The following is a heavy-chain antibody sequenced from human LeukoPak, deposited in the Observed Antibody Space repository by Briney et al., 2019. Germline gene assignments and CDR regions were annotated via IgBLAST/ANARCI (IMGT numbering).Heavy chain of an antibody. CDR2: INPSGGST. Sequence: ASVKVSCKASGYTFTGYYMHWVRQAPGQGLEWMGIINPSGGSTSYAQKFQGRVTMTRDTSTSTVYMELSSLRSEDTAVYYCARYSQDIVVVPAALGAPNWFDPWGQGTLVTVSS. D-gene: IGHD2-2*01. J-gene: IGHJ5*02. V-gene: IGHV1-46*01. CDR3: ARYSQDIVVVPAALGAPNWFDP. CDR1: GYTFTGYY.